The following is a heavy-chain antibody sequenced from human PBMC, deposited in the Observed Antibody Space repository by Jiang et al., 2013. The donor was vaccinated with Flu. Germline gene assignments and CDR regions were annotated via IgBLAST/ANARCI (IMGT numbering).Heavy chain of an antibody. CDR3: ARQEGWIQLWLLLWYFDL. D-gene: IGHD5-18*01. V-gene: IGHV4-39*01. J-gene: IGHJ2*01. Sequence: VTISVDTSKNQFSLKLSSVTAADTAVYYCARQEGWIQLWLLLWYFDLWGRGTLVTVSS.